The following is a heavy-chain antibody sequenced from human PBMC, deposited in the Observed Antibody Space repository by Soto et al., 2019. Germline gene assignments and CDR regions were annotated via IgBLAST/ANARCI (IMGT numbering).Heavy chain of an antibody. CDR3: AKAPDFIYGMDV. CDR1: GFTFSSYG. CDR2: ISYDGSNK. V-gene: IGHV3-30*18. Sequence: QVQLVESGGGVVQPGRSLRLSCAASGFTFSSYGMHWVRQAPGKGLEWVAVISYDGSNKYYADSVKGRFTISRDNSKNTLYLQMNSLRAEDTAVYYCAKAPDFIYGMDVWGQGTMVTVSS. J-gene: IGHJ6*02. D-gene: IGHD2-21*02.